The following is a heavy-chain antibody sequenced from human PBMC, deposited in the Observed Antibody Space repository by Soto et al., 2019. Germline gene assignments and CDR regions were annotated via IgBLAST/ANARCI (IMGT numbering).Heavy chain of an antibody. V-gene: IGHV4-59*08. CDR1: SGSISSITNHY. CDR2: ISKSGYT. D-gene: IGHD3-10*01. J-gene: IGHJ6*02. Sequence: QAQLQASGPGLVKPSETLSLTCTVSSGSISSITNHYCSWIRQPPGKGLEWVGYISKSGYTSYNHSLQSRVTLAVDTSKIQFSLKLTSVTAADAALYYCATHGFGALHGLVDVWGQGTTVTVSS. CDR3: ATHGFGALHGLVDV.